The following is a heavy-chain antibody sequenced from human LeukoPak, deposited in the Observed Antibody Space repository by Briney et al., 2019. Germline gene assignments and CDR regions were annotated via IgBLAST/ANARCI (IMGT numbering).Heavy chain of an antibody. J-gene: IGHJ4*02. CDR1: GGSISSYY. D-gene: IGHD6-19*01. Sequence: SETLSLTCTVSGGSISSYYWSWIRQPPGKGLEWIGEINHSGSTNYNPSLKSRVTISVDTSKNQFSLKLSSVTAADTAVYYCASSRGWYYFDYWGLGTLVTVSS. CDR2: INHSGST. CDR3: ASSRGWYYFDY. V-gene: IGHV4-34*01.